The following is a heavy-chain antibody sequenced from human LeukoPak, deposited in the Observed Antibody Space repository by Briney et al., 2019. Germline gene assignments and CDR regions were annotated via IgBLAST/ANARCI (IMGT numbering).Heavy chain of an antibody. CDR2: IFYSGNT. CDR1: GDSISNYY. J-gene: IGHJ4*02. CDR3: ARDRGEGIVGTLDY. V-gene: IGHV4-59*01. D-gene: IGHD1-26*01. Sequence: SETLSLTCTVSGDSISNYYWSWIRQPPGKGLVWVGYIFYSGNTHYNPSLKSRVTMSVDTSKNQFSLRLSSVTPADTAVYYCARDRGEGIVGTLDYWGQGTLVTVSS.